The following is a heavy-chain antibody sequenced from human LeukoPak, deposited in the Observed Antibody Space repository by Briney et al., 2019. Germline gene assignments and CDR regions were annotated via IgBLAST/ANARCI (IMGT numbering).Heavy chain of an antibody. J-gene: IGHJ4*02. D-gene: IGHD1-26*01. CDR3: ARDTGGSYYPLGY. V-gene: IGHV1-69*13. Sequence: ASVKVSCKASGSTFSSYAISWVRQAPGQGLEWMGGIIPIFGTANYAQKFQGRVTITADESTSTAYMELSSLRSEDTAVYYCARDTGGSYYPLGYWGQGTLVTVSS. CDR2: IIPIFGTA. CDR1: GSTFSSYA.